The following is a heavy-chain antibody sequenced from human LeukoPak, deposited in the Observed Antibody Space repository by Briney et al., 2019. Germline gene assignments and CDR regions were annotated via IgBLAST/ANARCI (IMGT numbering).Heavy chain of an antibody. CDR2: IYTSGST. D-gene: IGHD1-26*01. V-gene: IGHV4-61*02. J-gene: IGHJ5*02. Sequence: SETLSLTCTVSGGSISSGSHYWSWIRQPAGKGLEWIGRIYTSGSTNYNPSLKSRVTTSLDTSENQFSLKLSSVTAADTAVYYCAGEVGGSWFDPWGQGTLVTVSS. CDR3: AGEVGGSWFDP. CDR1: GGSISSGSHY.